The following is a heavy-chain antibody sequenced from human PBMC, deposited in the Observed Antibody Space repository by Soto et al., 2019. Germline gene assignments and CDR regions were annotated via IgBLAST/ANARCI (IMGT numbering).Heavy chain of an antibody. J-gene: IGHJ4*02. Sequence: ASETLSLTCAVYGGSFSGYYWSWIRQPPGKGLEWIGEINHSGSTNYNPSLKSRVTISVDTSKNQFSLKLSSVTAADTAVYYCGRRATIAARRGYYFDYWGQGTLVTVSS. D-gene: IGHD6-6*01. CDR3: GRRATIAARRGYYFDY. V-gene: IGHV4-34*01. CDR1: GGSFSGYY. CDR2: INHSGST.